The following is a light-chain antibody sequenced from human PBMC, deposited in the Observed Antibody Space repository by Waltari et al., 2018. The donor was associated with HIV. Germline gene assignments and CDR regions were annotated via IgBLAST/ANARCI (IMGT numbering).Light chain of an antibody. CDR1: SSNIGSYT. Sequence: QSVLTQPPSASGTPGHRVTISCSGSSSNIGSYTVNWYQHLPATAPKLLLFRNSQRPSGVPDRFSASKSGTSASLAISGLQSEDEADYYCAAWDDSLNGYVFGTGTRVTVL. CDR2: RNS. J-gene: IGLJ1*01. CDR3: AAWDDSLNGYV. V-gene: IGLV1-44*01.